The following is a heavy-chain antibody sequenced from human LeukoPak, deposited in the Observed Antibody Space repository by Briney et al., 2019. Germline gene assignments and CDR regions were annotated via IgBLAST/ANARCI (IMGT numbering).Heavy chain of an antibody. D-gene: IGHD2-8*01. Sequence: SETLSLTCAVYGGSFSGYYWSWIRQPPGKGLEWIGEINHSGSTNYNPSLKSRVTISVDTSKNQFSLKLSSVTAADTAVYYCARGGGPCSNGECPPWFDPWGQGILVTVSS. CDR1: GGSFSGYY. CDR2: INHSGST. CDR3: ARGGGPCSNGECPPWFDP. J-gene: IGHJ5*02. V-gene: IGHV4-34*01.